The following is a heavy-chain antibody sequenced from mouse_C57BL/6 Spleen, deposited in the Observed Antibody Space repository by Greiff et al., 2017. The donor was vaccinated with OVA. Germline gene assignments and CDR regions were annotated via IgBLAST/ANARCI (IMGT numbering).Heavy chain of an antibody. J-gene: IGHJ4*01. CDR1: GFSLTSYG. CDR3: AKNWGDGYYAMDY. Sequence: VKLMESGPGLVQPSQSLSITCTVSGFSLTSYGVHWVRQPPGKGLEWLGVIWSGGSTDYNAAFISRLSISKDNSKSQVFFKMNSLQADDTAIYYCAKNWGDGYYAMDYWGQGTSVTVSS. D-gene: IGHD2-3*01. V-gene: IGHV2-4*01. CDR2: IWSGGST.